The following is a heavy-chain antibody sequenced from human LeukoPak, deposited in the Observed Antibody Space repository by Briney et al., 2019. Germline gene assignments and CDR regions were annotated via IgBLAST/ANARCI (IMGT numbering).Heavy chain of an antibody. V-gene: IGHV4-61*09. D-gene: IGHD3-22*01. CDR3: ARTDYFDSSGYKYYFDY. CDR1: GGSISSDTYC. CDR2: IYSNGSA. Sequence: SQTLSLTCTVSGGSISSDTYCWSWIRQPAGEGLEWIGHIYSNGSANYIPSLKSRVTISMDTSKNQFSLDLRSVTAADTAVYYCARTDYFDSSGYKYYFDYWGPGTLVTVSS. J-gene: IGHJ4*02.